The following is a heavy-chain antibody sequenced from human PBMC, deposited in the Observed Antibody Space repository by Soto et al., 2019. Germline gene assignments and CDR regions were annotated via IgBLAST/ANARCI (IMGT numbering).Heavy chain of an antibody. CDR2: ISYDGSNK. CDR3: AREFLGSGFDY. CDR1: GFTFSSYA. V-gene: IGHV3-30-3*01. J-gene: IGHJ4*02. Sequence: VGSLRLSCAASGFTFSSYAMHWVRQAPGKGLEWVAVISYDGSNKYYADSVKGRFTISRDNSKNTLYLQMNSLRAEDTAVYYCAREFLGSGFDYWGQGTLVTVSS.